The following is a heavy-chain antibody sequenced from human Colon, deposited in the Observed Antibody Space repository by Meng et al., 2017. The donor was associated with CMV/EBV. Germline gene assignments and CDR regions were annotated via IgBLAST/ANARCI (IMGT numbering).Heavy chain of an antibody. CDR3: AKDRMIVDPQGFDY. J-gene: IGHJ4*02. V-gene: IGHV3-21*04. Sequence: GESLKISCVVSEFSFSSYNFNWVRLAPGKGLEWVASISSTSTYIYYADSVKGRFTVSRDNSKNSLYLQMNSLRAEDTASYYCAKDRMIVDPQGFDYWGQGTLVTVSS. CDR1: EFSFSSYN. D-gene: IGHD3-22*01. CDR2: ISSTSTYI.